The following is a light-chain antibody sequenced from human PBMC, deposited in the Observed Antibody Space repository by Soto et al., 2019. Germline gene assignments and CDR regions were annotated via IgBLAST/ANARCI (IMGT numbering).Light chain of an antibody. J-gene: IGKJ4*01. Sequence: DIQLTQSPSFLSASVGDRVTITCRTSQDISSYLAWYQQKPGKAPQLLISAASTLQSGVPSRFSGNGSVTEFTLTISSLQPEDFATYYCQHLKSYPLSFGGGTKVEIK. CDR3: QHLKSYPLS. CDR1: QDISSY. V-gene: IGKV1-9*01. CDR2: AAS.